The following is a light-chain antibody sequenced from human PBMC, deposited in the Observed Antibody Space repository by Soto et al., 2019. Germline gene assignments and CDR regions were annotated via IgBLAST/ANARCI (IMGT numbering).Light chain of an antibody. Sequence: DIQMTQSPSTLSASVGERVTITCRASQTVNTWLAWYQHKPGKAPKLLIYDASVLETGVPSRFSGFSSGAEFTLTISSLQPEDFATYSCQQSYSTTWTFGQGTKVDIK. J-gene: IGKJ1*01. CDR3: QQSYSTTWT. V-gene: IGKV1-5*01. CDR2: DAS. CDR1: QTVNTW.